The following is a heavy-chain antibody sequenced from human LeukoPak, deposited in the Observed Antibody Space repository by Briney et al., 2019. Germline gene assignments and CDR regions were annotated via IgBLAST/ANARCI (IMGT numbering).Heavy chain of an antibody. CDR1: GFTFSSYS. CDR3: AVLWFGDEWAFDI. CDR2: ISSSSSTI. J-gene: IGHJ3*02. Sequence: PGGSLRLSCAASGFTFSSYSMNWVRQAPGKGLEWVSYISSSSSTIYYADSVKGRFTISRDNAKNSLYLQMNSLRAEDTAVYYCAVLWFGDEWAFDIWGQGTMVTVSS. D-gene: IGHD3-10*01. V-gene: IGHV3-48*01.